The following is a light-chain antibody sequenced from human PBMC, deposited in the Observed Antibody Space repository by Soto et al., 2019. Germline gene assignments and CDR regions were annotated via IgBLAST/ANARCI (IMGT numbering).Light chain of an antibody. CDR3: QQYSDSSGA. V-gene: IGKV1-5*01. CDR1: QSIGTR. Sequence: DIQVTQSPSTLSASVGDRVTITCGASQSIGTRLAWYQQKPGKAPKLLIFDASTLESGVPSRFSGSGSGTDFTLTISSLQPDDFATYYCQQYSDSSGAFGQGTRVEIK. CDR2: DAS. J-gene: IGKJ1*01.